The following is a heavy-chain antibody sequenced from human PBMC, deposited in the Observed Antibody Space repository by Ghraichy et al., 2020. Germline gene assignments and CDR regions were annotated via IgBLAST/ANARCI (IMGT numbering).Heavy chain of an antibody. D-gene: IGHD1-26*01. J-gene: IGHJ3*02. Sequence: GESLRLSCAASGFTFSSYGMHWGRQVPGKGLEWVAVIWYDGSNKYYADTVKGRFTISRDNSKNTLYLQMNSLRAEDTAVYYCARVWEGAFDIWGQGTMVTFYS. CDR3: ARVWEGAFDI. CDR2: IWYDGSNK. V-gene: IGHV3-33*01. CDR1: GFTFSSYG.